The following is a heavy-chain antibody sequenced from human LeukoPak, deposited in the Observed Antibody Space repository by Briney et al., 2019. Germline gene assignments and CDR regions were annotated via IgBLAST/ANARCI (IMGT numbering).Heavy chain of an antibody. J-gene: IGHJ4*02. V-gene: IGHV3-30*02. CDR1: GGSISSGG. CDR3: AKKIEGDIDYFDY. CDR2: IRYDSTRK. D-gene: IGHD3-10*01. Sequence: LSLTCTVSGGSISSGGYYWSWIRQPPGKGLEWVAYIRYDSTRKNYADSVKGRFTISRDNSKNTLYLQMNSLRVDDTAVYYCAKKIEGDIDYFDYWGQGTLVTVSS.